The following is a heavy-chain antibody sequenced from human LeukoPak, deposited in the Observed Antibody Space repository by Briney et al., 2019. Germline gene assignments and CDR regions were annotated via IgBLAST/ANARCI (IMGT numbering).Heavy chain of an antibody. V-gene: IGHV1-2*02. CDR1: GYTFTGYY. Sequence: ASVKVSYKASGYTFTGYYMHWVRQAPGQGLEWMGWINPNSGGTNYAQKFQGRVTMTRDTSISTAYMELSRLRSDDTAVYYCARGNWNYVYYYYMDVWGKGTTVTVSS. CDR2: INPNSGGT. J-gene: IGHJ6*03. CDR3: ARGNWNYVYYYYMDV. D-gene: IGHD1-7*01.